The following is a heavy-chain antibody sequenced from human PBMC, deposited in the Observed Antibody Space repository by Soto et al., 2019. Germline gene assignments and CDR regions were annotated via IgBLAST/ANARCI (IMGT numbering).Heavy chain of an antibody. J-gene: IGHJ4*02. D-gene: IGHD1-26*01. CDR1: EFTFSSYG. CDR2: IWYDGSKK. Sequence: GGSLRLSCAASEFTFSSYGMHWVRQAPGKGLEWVAVIWYDGSKKYYADSVKGRFTISRDNSRKTLYLQMDSLRADDTAVYYCARDGVGATTYFGYLDYWGQGAPVTVSS. CDR3: ARDGVGATTYFGYLDY. V-gene: IGHV3-33*01.